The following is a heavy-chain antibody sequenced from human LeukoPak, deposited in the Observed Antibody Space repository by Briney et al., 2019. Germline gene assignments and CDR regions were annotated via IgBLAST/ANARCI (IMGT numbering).Heavy chain of an antibody. CDR1: GFTFSSYA. Sequence: GGSLRLSCAASGFTFSSYAMHWVRQAPGKGLEWVAVISYDGSNKYYADSVKGRFTISRDNSKNTLYLQMNSLRAEDTAVYYCARDNYGGKGIDYWGQGTPVTVSS. CDR2: ISYDGSNK. J-gene: IGHJ4*02. V-gene: IGHV3-30-3*01. CDR3: ARDNYGGKGIDY. D-gene: IGHD4-23*01.